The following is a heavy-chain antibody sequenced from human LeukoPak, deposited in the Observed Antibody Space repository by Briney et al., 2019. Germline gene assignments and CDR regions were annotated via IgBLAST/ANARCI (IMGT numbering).Heavy chain of an antibody. V-gene: IGHV5-51*01. CDR1: GYTFDKYW. J-gene: IGHJ4*01. D-gene: IGHD2-8*01. CDR2: IYPGVSDA. CDR3: ATQYAQFYDF. Sequence: GESLKISCKGSGYTFDKYWISWVRQTPGKGLEWMGIIYPGVSDARYNPSFQGQVTMSVDKSMSTAYLQWSSLKASDTATYYCATQYAQFYDFWGQGTLVTVSS.